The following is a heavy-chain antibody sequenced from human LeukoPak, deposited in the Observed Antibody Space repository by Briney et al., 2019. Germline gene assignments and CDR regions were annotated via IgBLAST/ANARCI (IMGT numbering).Heavy chain of an antibody. D-gene: IGHD3-22*01. CDR2: ISSSGSTI. Sequence: PGGSLRLSCAASGFTFSSYEMNWVRQAPGKGLEWGSYISSSGSTIYYADSVKGRFTISRDNAKNSLYLQMNSLRAEDTAVYYCARDGDSSGFDYFDYWGQGTLVTVSS. V-gene: IGHV3-48*03. J-gene: IGHJ4*02. CDR1: GFTFSSYE. CDR3: ARDGDSSGFDYFDY.